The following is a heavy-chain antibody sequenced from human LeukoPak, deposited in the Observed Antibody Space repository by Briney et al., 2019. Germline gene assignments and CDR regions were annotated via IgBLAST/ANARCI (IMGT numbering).Heavy chain of an antibody. Sequence: GGSLRLSCAASGFTFSSYGMHWVRQAPGKGLEWVAFIRYDGSNKYYADSVKGRFTISRDNSKNTLYLQMNSLRAEDTAVYYCAKDQGYCSGGSCYENWFDPWGQGTLVTVAS. V-gene: IGHV3-30*02. CDR1: GFTFSSYG. CDR3: AKDQGYCSGGSCYENWFDP. J-gene: IGHJ5*02. CDR2: IRYDGSNK. D-gene: IGHD2-15*01.